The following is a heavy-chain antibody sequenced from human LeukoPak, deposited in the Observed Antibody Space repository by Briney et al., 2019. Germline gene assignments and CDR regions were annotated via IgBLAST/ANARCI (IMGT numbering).Heavy chain of an antibody. D-gene: IGHD3-22*01. V-gene: IGHV4-61*02. CDR1: GDSISSGDYY. J-gene: IGHJ3*02. CDR3: ARGPYSYDSSGAFDI. Sequence: PSQTLSLTCTVSGDSISSGDYYWSWIRQPAGKGLEWIGRISSSGSTNYNPSLKSRVTISVDTSKNQSSLKLSSVTAADTAVYFCARGPYSYDSSGAFDIWGQGTMVTVSS. CDR2: ISSSGST.